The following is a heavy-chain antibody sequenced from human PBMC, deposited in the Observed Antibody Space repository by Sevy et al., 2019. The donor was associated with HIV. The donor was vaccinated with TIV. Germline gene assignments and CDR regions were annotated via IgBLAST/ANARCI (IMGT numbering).Heavy chain of an antibody. D-gene: IGHD6-6*01. CDR2: IYHRGST. Sequence: SENLSLTCAVSGYSISSGYYWGWIRQPPGKGLEWIGSIYHRGSTYYYPSLKSRVTISVDTSKNQFSLKLSSVTAADTAVYYCARPGRSSSSFYFDYWGQGTLVTVSS. CDR3: ARPGRSSSSFYFDY. CDR1: GYSISSGYY. J-gene: IGHJ4*02. V-gene: IGHV4-38-2*01.